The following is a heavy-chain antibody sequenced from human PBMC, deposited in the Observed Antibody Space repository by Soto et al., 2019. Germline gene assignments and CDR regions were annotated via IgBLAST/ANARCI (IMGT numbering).Heavy chain of an antibody. D-gene: IGHD3-3*01. V-gene: IGHV3-7*01. CDR3: ARSPHDFWSGYYIDY. Sequence: PGGSLRLSCAASGFTFSSYWMSWVRQAPGKGLEWVANIKQDGSEKYYVDSVKGRFTISRDNAKNSLYLQMNSLRAEDTAVYYCARSPHDFWSGYYIDYWGQGTLVTVSS. CDR2: IKQDGSEK. CDR1: GFTFSSYW. J-gene: IGHJ4*02.